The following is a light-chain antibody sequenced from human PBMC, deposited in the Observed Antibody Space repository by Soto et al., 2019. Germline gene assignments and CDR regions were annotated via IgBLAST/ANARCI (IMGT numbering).Light chain of an antibody. Sequence: TLSLSXGERATLSCRASRSVSSYLAWYQQKPGQAPRLLIYDASNRATDIPARFSGSGSGTDFTLTISSLEPEDFAVYYCHLHSNWPITFGGANNVEIK. CDR3: HLHSNWPIT. J-gene: IGKJ4*01. V-gene: IGKV3-11*01. CDR2: DAS. CDR1: RSVSSY.